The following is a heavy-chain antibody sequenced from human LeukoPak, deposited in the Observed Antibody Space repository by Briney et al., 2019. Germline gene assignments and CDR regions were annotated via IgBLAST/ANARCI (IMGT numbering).Heavy chain of an antibody. J-gene: IGHJ4*02. V-gene: IGHV4-34*01. Sequence: SETLSLTCAVYGGSFSGYYWSWIRQPPGKGLEWIGEINHSGSTNYNPSLKSRVTISVDTSKNQFSLKLSSVTAADTAVYYCARVVGSGSYYKVSDYWGQGTLVTVSS. CDR2: INHSGST. D-gene: IGHD3-10*01. CDR1: GGSFSGYY. CDR3: ARVVGSGSYYKVSDY.